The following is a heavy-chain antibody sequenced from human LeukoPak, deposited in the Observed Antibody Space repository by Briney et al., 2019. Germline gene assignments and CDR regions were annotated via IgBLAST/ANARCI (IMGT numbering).Heavy chain of an antibody. V-gene: IGHV4-59*08. D-gene: IGHD2-2*01. J-gene: IGHJ5*02. CDR3: SKHSSSSTNWLPA. Sequence: PSETLSLTCTVSGASISTYYWSWIRQPPGKGLEWIANIYYSGNTNYNPSLKSRVSISVDTSKNQLSLKVSSVTAADPAVYFLSKHSSSSTNWLPAWGQGTLVTVSS. CDR2: IYYSGNT. CDR1: GASISTYY.